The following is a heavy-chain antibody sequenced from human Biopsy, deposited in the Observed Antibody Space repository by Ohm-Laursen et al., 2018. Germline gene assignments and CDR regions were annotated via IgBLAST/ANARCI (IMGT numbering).Heavy chain of an antibody. D-gene: IGHD3-16*01. J-gene: IGHJ4*02. CDR1: GVSINTGGYY. Sequence: SQTLSLTYTVSGVSINTGGYYWTWIRQHPGTGLEWIGYIHYSGNTLYNPSLKSRLTNSVDTSRIQFSLKLTSVTAADTALYYCTRAGGGKIYGLWGQGTLVTVSS. CDR2: IHYSGNT. V-gene: IGHV4-31*03. CDR3: TRAGGGKIYGL.